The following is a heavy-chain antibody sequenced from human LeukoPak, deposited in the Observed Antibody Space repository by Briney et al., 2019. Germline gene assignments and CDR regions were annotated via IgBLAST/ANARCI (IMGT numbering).Heavy chain of an antibody. V-gene: IGHV1-45*02. Sequence: GASVKVSCKASGYTFTYRYLHWVRQAPGQALEWMGWITPFNGNTNYAQKFQDRVTITRDRSMSTAYMELSSLRSEDTAMYYCASYGDVSHRAFDIWGQGTMVTVSS. D-gene: IGHD2-21*01. J-gene: IGHJ3*02. CDR3: ASYGDVSHRAFDI. CDR1: GYTFTYRY. CDR2: ITPFNGNT.